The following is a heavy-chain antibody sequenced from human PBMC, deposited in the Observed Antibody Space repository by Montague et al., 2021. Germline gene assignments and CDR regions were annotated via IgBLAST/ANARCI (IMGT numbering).Heavy chain of an antibody. Sequence: SLRLSCAASGFPFRSYAMSWVRLAPGKGLKRVSSITSGGSTYYADSVTGRSTTSRDNSKNTLYLQMNSLRAEDTAVYYCTKDQDDYGDYVDWVDTWGQGTLVTVSS. CDR2: ITSGGST. J-gene: IGHJ5*02. CDR3: TKDQDDYGDYVDWVDT. CDR1: GFPFRSYA. D-gene: IGHD4-17*01. V-gene: IGHV3-23*01.